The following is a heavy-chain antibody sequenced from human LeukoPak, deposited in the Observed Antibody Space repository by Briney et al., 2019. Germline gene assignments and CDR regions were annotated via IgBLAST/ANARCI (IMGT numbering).Heavy chain of an antibody. CDR3: ARIARLDYYYYYMDV. CDR2: IYYSGST. V-gene: IGHV4-59*01. J-gene: IGHJ6*03. Sequence: SETLSLTCTVSGGSISSYYRSWIRQPPGKGLEWIGYIYYSGSTNYNPSLKSRVTISVDTSKNQFSLKLSSMTAADTAVYYCARIARLDYYYYYMDVWGKGTTVTVSS. D-gene: IGHD6-25*01. CDR1: GGSISSYY.